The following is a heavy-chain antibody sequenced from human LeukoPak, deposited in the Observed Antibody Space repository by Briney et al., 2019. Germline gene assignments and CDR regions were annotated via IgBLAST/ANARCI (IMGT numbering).Heavy chain of an antibody. Sequence: GKSLRLSCAASGFTFSSYGMHWVRQAPGKGLEWLAVIWYDGGNKCYADSVKGRFTISRDNSKNTLYLQMNSLRAEDTAVYYCTAGSGSYRIGYWGQGTLVIVSS. CDR3: TAGSGSYRIGY. CDR2: IWYDGGNK. D-gene: IGHD3-10*01. J-gene: IGHJ4*02. V-gene: IGHV3-33*01. CDR1: GFTFSSYG.